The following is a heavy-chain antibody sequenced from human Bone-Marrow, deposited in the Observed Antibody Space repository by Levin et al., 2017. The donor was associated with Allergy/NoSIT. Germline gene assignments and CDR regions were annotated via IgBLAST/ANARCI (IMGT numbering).Heavy chain of an antibody. CDR3: ARGHCYSGSRFGPDWFDP. D-gene: IGHD1-26*01. CDR2: IDPNSGNT. Sequence: ASVKVSCKPSGYPFTSYHVYWVRQATGQGLEWMGYIDPNSGNTGYSPKFQGRITMTTNSSESTVYMEVNNLRSEDTALYYCARGHCYSGSRFGPDWFDPWGPGTPVTVSS. J-gene: IGHJ5*02. V-gene: IGHV1-8*01. CDR1: GYPFTSYH.